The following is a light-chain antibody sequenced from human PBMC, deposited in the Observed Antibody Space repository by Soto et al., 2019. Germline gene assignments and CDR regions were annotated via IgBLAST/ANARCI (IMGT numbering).Light chain of an antibody. J-gene: IGLJ2*01. Sequence: QSVLTQPPSVSEAPRQRVTISCSGSSSNIGNNAVNWYQQLPGKAPKLLIYYDDLLPSGVSDRFSGSKSGTSASLAISGLHYEDEADYYCAAWDDSLNGVVFGGGTKLTVL. CDR3: AAWDDSLNGVV. V-gene: IGLV1-36*01. CDR1: SSNIGNNA. CDR2: YDD.